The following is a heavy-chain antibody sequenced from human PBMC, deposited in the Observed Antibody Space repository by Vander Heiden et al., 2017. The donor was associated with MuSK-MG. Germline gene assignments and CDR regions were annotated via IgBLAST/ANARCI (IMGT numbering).Heavy chain of an antibody. D-gene: IGHD3-10*01. J-gene: IGHJ4*02. V-gene: IGHV3-9*01. CDR1: GFTFAEYA. Sequence: EVQLVESGGVLVQPRRSLRLTCAPCGFTFAEYAMHSVRQAPGKGLEWVSGISWNSGSIGYADSVKGRFTISRDNARNSRYLQMNSLTSEDTALYYCAKDKSRGSGGSYYFDYWGQVTLVTVSS. CDR2: ISWNSGSI. CDR3: AKDKSRGSGGSYYFDY.